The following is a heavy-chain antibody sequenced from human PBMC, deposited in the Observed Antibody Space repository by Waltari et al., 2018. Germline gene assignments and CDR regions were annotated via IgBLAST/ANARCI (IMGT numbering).Heavy chain of an antibody. CDR1: GFSLSTSGVG. V-gene: IGHV2-5*01. Sequence: QITLKESGPTLVKPTQTLTLTCTFSGFSLSTSGVGVGWTRQPPGKALEWLALIYWNDDKRYSPSLQSRLTITKDTSKNQVVLTMTNMDPVDTATYYCAHHSRRVAVGDYWGQGTLVTVSS. CDR2: IYWNDDK. J-gene: IGHJ4*02. CDR3: AHHSRRVAVGDY. D-gene: IGHD6-19*01.